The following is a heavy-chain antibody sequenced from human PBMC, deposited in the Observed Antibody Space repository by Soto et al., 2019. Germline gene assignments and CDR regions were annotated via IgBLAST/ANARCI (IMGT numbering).Heavy chain of an antibody. D-gene: IGHD2-21*02. CDR1: GFTFSDYY. Sequence: GGSLRLSCAASGFTFSDYYMSWIRQAPGKGLEWVSYISSSGSTIYYADSVKGRFTISRDNAKNSLYLQMNSLRAEDTAVYYCARVAYCGGDCYLTPGDFDYWGQGTLVTVSS. V-gene: IGHV3-11*01. CDR2: ISSSGSTI. CDR3: ARVAYCGGDCYLTPGDFDY. J-gene: IGHJ4*02.